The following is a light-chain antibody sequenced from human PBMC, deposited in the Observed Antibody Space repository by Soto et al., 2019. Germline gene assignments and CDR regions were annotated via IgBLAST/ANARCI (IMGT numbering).Light chain of an antibody. Sequence: QSALTQPPSASGSPGQSVTISCTGTNSDVGGYNYVSWYQHHPGKAPKLMIFEVTKRPPGVPDRFSGSKSGNTASLTVSGLRDEDEADYYGASYAGGNQVFGTGTKLTVL. CDR3: ASYAGGNQV. V-gene: IGLV2-8*01. CDR2: EVT. CDR1: NSDVGGYNY. J-gene: IGLJ6*01.